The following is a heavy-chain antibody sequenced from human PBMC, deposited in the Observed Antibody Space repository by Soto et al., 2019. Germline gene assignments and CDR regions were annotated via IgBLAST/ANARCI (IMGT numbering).Heavy chain of an antibody. Sequence: PSETLSLTCSVSGGSITNSYWSWIRQPPGKGLEWIGYIYHSGSTNYNPSLKSRVTIALDTSKTQFSLKLSSVTAADTAVYYCARTVGAAYYFDFWGQGALVTVSS. CDR1: GGSITNSY. J-gene: IGHJ4*02. CDR2: IYHSGST. V-gene: IGHV4-59*01. CDR3: ARTVGAAYYFDF. D-gene: IGHD1-26*01.